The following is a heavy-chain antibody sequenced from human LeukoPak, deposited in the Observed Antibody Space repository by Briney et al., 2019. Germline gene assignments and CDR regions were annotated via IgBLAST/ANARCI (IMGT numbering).Heavy chain of an antibody. CDR2: LRNDDGST. J-gene: IGHJ3*02. Sequence: GCLRHSSAVSGFSFSSYWMHWVRPDLGERLLSVARLRNDDGSTHSAGSVRGRFSISRDSAPDTLYLQMITLRDADTAMYYCARGRAGGPDVFDMWGQGTMVTVSS. CDR3: ARGRAGGPDVFDM. D-gene: IGHD2-15*01. CDR1: GFSFSSYW. V-gene: IGHV3-74*01.